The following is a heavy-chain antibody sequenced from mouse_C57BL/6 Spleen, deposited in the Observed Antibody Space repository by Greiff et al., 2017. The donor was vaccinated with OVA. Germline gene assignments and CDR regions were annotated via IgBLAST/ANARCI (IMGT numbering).Heavy chain of an antibody. CDR1: GYTFTNYW. Sequence: VQLQQSGAELVRPGTSVKMSCKASGYTFTNYWIGWAKQRPGHGLEWIGDIYPGGGYTYYNEKFKGKATLNAAKSSSTAYMLFRSMRSEDSAIDYCARRGENGNYWYFDVWGTGTTVTVSA. CDR3: ARRGENGNYWYFDV. V-gene: IGHV1-63*01. D-gene: IGHD2-1*01. J-gene: IGHJ1*03. CDR2: IYPGGGYT.